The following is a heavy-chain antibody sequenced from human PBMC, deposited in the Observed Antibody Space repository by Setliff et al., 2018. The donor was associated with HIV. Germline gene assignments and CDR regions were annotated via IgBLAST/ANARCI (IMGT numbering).Heavy chain of an antibody. D-gene: IGHD2-21*02. CDR3: ARVRGVDPLLVTASDAFSI. Sequence: SETLSLTCTVSGFSVKSAFYWGWIRQTPGEGLEWIGSIYHSGTTYYNPSLASRATLSLDTSKNQFSLRLSSVSAADTAIYYCARVRGVDPLLVTASDAFSIRGQGTMVTVSS. V-gene: IGHV4-38-2*02. CDR1: GFSVKSAFY. CDR2: IYHSGTT. J-gene: IGHJ3*02.